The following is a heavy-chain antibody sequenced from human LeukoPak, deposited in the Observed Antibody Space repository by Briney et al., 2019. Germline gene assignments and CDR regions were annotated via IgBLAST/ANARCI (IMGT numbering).Heavy chain of an antibody. CDR2: INNDGSGT. CDR1: GFTFSSYW. CDR3: VRGRLGPDY. D-gene: IGHD7-27*01. J-gene: IGHJ4*02. V-gene: IGHV3-74*01. Sequence: PGGSLTVSRAASGFTFSSYWMHWVRQAPGKGLMWVSRINNDGSGTVYADSVEGRFTISRDNAKDTVYLQMNSLRADDTAVYYCVRGRLGPDYWGQGTQVSVSS.